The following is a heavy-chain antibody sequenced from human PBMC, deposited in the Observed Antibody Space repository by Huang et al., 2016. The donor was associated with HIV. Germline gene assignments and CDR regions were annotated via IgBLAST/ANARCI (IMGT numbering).Heavy chain of an antibody. V-gene: IGHV3-15*01. CDR2: IKSKTACGAT. CDR3: TTESESSGWTMDHDAFDI. Sequence: EVQLVESGGGLVKPGGSLRLSCAASGFTFSNAWMSWVRQAQGKWVEWVGRIKSKTACGATYYAAPVKGRFTISRDDSKNTLYLQMNSLKTEDTAVYYCTTESESSGWTMDHDAFDIWGQGTMVTVSS. J-gene: IGHJ3*02. D-gene: IGHD6-19*01. CDR1: GFTFSNAW.